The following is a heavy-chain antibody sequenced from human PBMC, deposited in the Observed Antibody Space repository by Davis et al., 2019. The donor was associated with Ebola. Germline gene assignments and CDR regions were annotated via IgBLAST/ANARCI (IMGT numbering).Heavy chain of an antibody. CDR1: GFTFSSYS. CDR3: ARVGEWLGPKNYYFDY. J-gene: IGHJ4*02. Sequence: GESLKISCAASGFTFSSYSMNWVRQAPGKGLEWVSSISSSSSYIYYADSVKGRFTISRDNAKNSLYLQMNSLRAEDTAVYYCARVGEWLGPKNYYFDYWGQGTLVTVSS. CDR2: ISSSSSYI. V-gene: IGHV3-21*01. D-gene: IGHD6-19*01.